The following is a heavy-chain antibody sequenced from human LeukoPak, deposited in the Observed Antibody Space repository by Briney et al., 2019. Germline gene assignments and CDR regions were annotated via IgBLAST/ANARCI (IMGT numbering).Heavy chain of an antibody. V-gene: IGHV3-30*04. CDR3: ARPREYSTLRRYYYYYGLDV. J-gene: IGHJ6*02. D-gene: IGHD2-15*01. CDR2: ISFDGSDR. Sequence: GGSLRLSCEATGFTFSNYAMHWVRQAPGKGLEWVAVISFDGSDRYYADSVKGRFSISRDNSKNTLYLQMDSLGEEETALYYCARPREYSTLRRYYYYYGLDVWSRGTTVTVSS. CDR1: GFTFSNYA.